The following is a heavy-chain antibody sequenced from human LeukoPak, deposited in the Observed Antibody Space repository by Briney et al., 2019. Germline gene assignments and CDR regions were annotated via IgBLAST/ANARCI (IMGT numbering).Heavy chain of an antibody. V-gene: IGHV4-59*08. J-gene: IGHJ4*02. Sequence: LETLSLTCTVSGGSISTYYYSWIRQPPGMGLEWIGNIHYGGSTVYNPSLKSRVTMSIDTSKNQFSLKLSSVTAADTAVYYCARQSHYYDSSGPPDYWGQGTLVTVSS. CDR1: GGSISTYY. D-gene: IGHD3-22*01. CDR2: IHYGGST. CDR3: ARQSHYYDSSGPPDY.